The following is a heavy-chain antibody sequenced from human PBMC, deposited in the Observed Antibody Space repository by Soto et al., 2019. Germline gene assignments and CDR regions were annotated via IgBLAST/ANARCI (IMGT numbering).Heavy chain of an antibody. D-gene: IGHD3-10*01. J-gene: IGHJ6*02. CDR3: ARIMVRGVMTYSRDYHGMDV. CDR2: IFPRDSDT. Sequence: GESLKISCKGSGYSFSNYWIGWVRQMPGKGLGWMGIIFPRDSDTRYSPSFQGQVTISADNSISTAYLQWSSLKTSDTTMYYCARIMVRGVMTYSRDYHGMDVWGQGTTVTVSS. CDR1: GYSFSNYW. V-gene: IGHV5-51*01.